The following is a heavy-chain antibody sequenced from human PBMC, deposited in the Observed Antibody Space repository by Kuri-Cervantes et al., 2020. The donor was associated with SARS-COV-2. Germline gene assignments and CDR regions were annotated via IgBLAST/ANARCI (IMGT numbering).Heavy chain of an antibody. CDR1: GFTFSSYS. Sequence: GGSLRLSCAASGFTFSSYSMNWVRQAPGRGLEWVSSISSSSSYIYYADSVKGRFTISRDNAKNSLYLQMNSLRAEDTAVYYCARGGYSSSWYSDYWGQGTLVTVSS. CDR3: ARGGYSSSWYSDY. D-gene: IGHD6-13*01. J-gene: IGHJ4*02. V-gene: IGHV3-21*01. CDR2: ISSSSSYI.